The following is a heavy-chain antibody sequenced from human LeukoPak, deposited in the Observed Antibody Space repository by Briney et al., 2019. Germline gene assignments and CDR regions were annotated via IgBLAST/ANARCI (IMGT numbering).Heavy chain of an antibody. Sequence: ASVKVSCKVSGYTLTELSLHWVRQAPGKGLEWMGGFDPEDGETIYAQKFQGRVTMTEDTSTDTAYMELSSLRSEDTAVYYCATVGPYSSSWYSETFFDYWGQGTLVTVSS. CDR1: GYTLTELS. CDR3: ATVGPYSSSWYSETFFDY. V-gene: IGHV1-24*01. CDR2: FDPEDGET. D-gene: IGHD6-13*01. J-gene: IGHJ4*02.